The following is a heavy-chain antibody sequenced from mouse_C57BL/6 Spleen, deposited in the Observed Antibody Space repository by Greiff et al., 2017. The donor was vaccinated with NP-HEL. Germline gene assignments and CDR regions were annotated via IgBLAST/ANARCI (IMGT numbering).Heavy chain of an antibody. J-gene: IGHJ3*01. CDR2: IDPSDSYT. D-gene: IGHD2-3*01. CDR1: GYTFTSYW. Sequence: QVQLQQPGAELVMPGASVKLSCKASGYTFTSYWMHWVKQRPGQGLEWIGEIDPSDSYTNYNQKFKGKSTLTVDKSSSTAYMQLSSLTSEDSAVYYCARGYDGYLAWFAYWGQGTLVTVSA. CDR3: ARGYDGYLAWFAY. V-gene: IGHV1-69*01.